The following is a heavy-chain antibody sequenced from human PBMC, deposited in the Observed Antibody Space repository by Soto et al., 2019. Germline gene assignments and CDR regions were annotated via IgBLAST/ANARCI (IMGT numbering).Heavy chain of an antibody. J-gene: IGHJ6*02. CDR1: GGSISSGGYY. CDR2: IYYSGST. Sequence: SETLSLTCTVSGGSISSGGYYWSWIRQHPGKGLEWIGYIYYSGSTYYNPSLKSRVTISVDTPKNQFSLKLSSVTAADTAVYYCARDSGYAGLYYGMDVWGQGTTVTVSS. V-gene: IGHV4-31*03. CDR3: ARDSGYAGLYYGMDV. D-gene: IGHD5-12*01.